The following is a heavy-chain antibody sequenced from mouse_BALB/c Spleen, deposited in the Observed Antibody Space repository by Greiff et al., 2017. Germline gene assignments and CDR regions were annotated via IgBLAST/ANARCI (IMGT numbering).Heavy chain of an antibody. D-gene: IGHD2-4*01. V-gene: IGHV5-4*02. Sequence: EVKLVESGGGLVKPGGSLKLSCAASGFTFSDYYMYWVRQTPEKRLEWVATISDGGSYTYYPDSVKGRFTISRDNAKNNLYLQMSSLKSEDTAMYYCARGDYSPMYYFDYWGQGTTLTVSS. CDR1: GFTFSDYY. CDR2: ISDGGSYT. J-gene: IGHJ2*01. CDR3: ARGDYSPMYYFDY.